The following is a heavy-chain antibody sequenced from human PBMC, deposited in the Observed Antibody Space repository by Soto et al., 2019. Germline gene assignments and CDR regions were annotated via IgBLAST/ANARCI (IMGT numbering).Heavy chain of an antibody. CDR1: GGSISSGGYY. V-gene: IGHV4-31*03. J-gene: IGHJ5*02. CDR2: IYYSGST. D-gene: IGHD3-10*01. CDR3: ARAGMVRGVIISWFDP. Sequence: QVQLQESGPGLVKPSQTLSLTCTVSGGSISSGGYYWSWIRQHPGKGLEWIGYIYYSGSTYYNPSLKSRFTISVDTSKNQFSLKLSSVTAADTAVYYCARAGMVRGVIISWFDPWGQGTLVTVSS.